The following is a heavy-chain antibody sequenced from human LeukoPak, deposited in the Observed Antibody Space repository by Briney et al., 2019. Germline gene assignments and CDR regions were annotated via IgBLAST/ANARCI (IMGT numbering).Heavy chain of an antibody. V-gene: IGHV3-30*02. CDR3: AKDPVVVTAGYYFGY. J-gene: IGHJ4*02. CDR2: IRYDGSNK. D-gene: IGHD2-21*02. CDR1: GFTFSSYG. Sequence: GGSLRLSCAASGFTFSSYGMHWVRQAPGKGLEWVAFIRYDGSNKYYADSVKGRFTISRDNSKNTLYLQMNSLRAEDTAVYYCAKDPVVVTAGYYFGYWGQGTLVTVSS.